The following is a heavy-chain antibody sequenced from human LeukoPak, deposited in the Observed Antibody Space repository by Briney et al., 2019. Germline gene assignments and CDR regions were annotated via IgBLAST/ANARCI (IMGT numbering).Heavy chain of an antibody. CDR1: GGTFSSYA. CDR3: ARAPIRRYQLLSPHGAFDI. D-gene: IGHD2-2*01. Sequence: ASVKVSCKASGGTFSSYAISWVRQAPGQGLEWMGGIIPIFGTANYAQKFQGRVTITADESTSTAYMELTSLRSEDTAVYYCARAPIRRYQLLSPHGAFDIWGQGTMVTVSS. CDR2: IIPIFGTA. J-gene: IGHJ3*02. V-gene: IGHV1-69*13.